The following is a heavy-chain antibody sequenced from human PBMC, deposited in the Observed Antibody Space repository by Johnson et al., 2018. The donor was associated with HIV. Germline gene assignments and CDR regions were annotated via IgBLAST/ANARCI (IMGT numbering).Heavy chain of an antibody. CDR3: ARRFFPGITVALDAFDI. CDR1: GLTFEDYG. CDR2: INWNGGST. D-gene: IGHD6-19*01. J-gene: IGHJ3*02. Sequence: VQLVESGGGVVRPGGSLRLSCAASGLTFEDYGMSWVRQAPGKGLEWVSGINWNGGSTGYADSVEGRFTISRDNAKNSLYLQMNSLGAEDTAVYYCARRFFPGITVALDAFDIWGQGTMVTVSS. V-gene: IGHV3-20*04.